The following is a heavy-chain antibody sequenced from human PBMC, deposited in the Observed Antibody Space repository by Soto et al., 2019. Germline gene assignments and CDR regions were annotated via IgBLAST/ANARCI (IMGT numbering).Heavy chain of an antibody. V-gene: IGHV2-5*02. J-gene: IGHJ4*02. CDR3: AHRLAATGLFDY. D-gene: IGHD6-13*01. CDR2: IYWDDDK. Sequence: QITLKESGPTLVKPTQTLTLTCTFSGFSLSTSGVGVGWIRQPPGKALEWLALIYWDDDKRYSPSLKSRLTITKDTTNNQVVLTMTNMDTVDTATYYCAHRLAATGLFDYWGQGTLVTVSS. CDR1: GFSLSTSGVG.